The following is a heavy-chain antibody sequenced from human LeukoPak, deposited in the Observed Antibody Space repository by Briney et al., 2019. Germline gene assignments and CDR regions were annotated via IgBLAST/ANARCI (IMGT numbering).Heavy chain of an antibody. CDR1: GGTFSSSA. CDR2: IIPIFGTA. CDR3: ASTALDSSGYYSTDAFDI. V-gene: IGHV1-69*05. J-gene: IGHJ3*02. Sequence: SVKVSCKASGGTFSSSAISWVRQAPGQGLEWMGGIIPIFGTANYAQKFQGRVTITTDESTSTAYMELSSLRSEDTAVYYCASTALDSSGYYSTDAFDIWGQGTMVTVSS. D-gene: IGHD3-22*01.